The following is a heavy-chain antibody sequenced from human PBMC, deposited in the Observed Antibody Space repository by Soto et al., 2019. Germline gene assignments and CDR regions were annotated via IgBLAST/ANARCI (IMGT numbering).Heavy chain of an antibody. Sequence: GASVKVSCKASGYTFTSYYMHWVRQAPGQGLEWMGIINPSGGSTSYAQKFQGRVTMTRDTSTSTVYMELSSLRSEGTAVYYCAGVAAAGQGWFDPWGQGTLVTVSS. J-gene: IGHJ5*02. CDR1: GYTFTSYY. D-gene: IGHD6-13*01. CDR3: AGVAAAGQGWFDP. CDR2: INPSGGST. V-gene: IGHV1-46*01.